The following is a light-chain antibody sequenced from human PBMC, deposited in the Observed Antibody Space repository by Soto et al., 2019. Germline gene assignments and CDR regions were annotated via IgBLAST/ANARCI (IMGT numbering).Light chain of an antibody. Sequence: DIQMTQSPSTLSASVGDRVTITCRASQTISTWLAWYQQKPGKAPELLIYDASTLESGVPSRFSGSGSGTEFTLTISSLQPEDFATYYCQQLNSYPLTFGGGTKVDNK. V-gene: IGKV1-5*01. J-gene: IGKJ4*01. CDR1: QTISTW. CDR2: DAS. CDR3: QQLNSYPLT.